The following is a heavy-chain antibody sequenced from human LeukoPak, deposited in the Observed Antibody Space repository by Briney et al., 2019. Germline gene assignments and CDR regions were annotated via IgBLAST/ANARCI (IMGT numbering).Heavy chain of an antibody. V-gene: IGHV3-23*01. J-gene: IGHJ4*02. Sequence: GGSLRLSCAVSGFTFSSYAMSWVRQAPGKGLGWVSTISGSGGTTYYADSVKGRFTISRDNSKNTLYLQMNSLRAEDTAVYYCAKPVAGTGYFDYWGQGTLGTVSS. CDR3: AKPVAGTGYFDY. D-gene: IGHD6-19*01. CDR1: GFTFSSYA. CDR2: ISGSGGTT.